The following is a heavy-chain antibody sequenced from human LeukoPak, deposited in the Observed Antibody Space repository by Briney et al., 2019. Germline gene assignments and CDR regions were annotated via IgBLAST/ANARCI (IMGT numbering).Heavy chain of an antibody. J-gene: IGHJ4*02. Sequence: SETLSLTCTVSGGSISSYYWSWIRQPPGKGLEWIGYIYYGGSTNYNPSLKSRVTISVDTSKNQFSLKLSSVTAADTAVYYCARTLRSMVRGVMVYFDYWGQGTLVTVSS. V-gene: IGHV4-59*01. CDR2: IYYGGST. D-gene: IGHD3-10*01. CDR1: GGSISSYY. CDR3: ARTLRSMVRGVMVYFDY.